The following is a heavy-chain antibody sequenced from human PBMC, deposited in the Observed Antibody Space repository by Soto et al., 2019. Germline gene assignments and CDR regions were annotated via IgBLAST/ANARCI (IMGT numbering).Heavy chain of an antibody. J-gene: IGHJ4*02. D-gene: IGHD3-9*01. CDR1: GYTFPGYY. V-gene: IGHV1-2*04. Sequence: ASVKVSCKASGYTFPGYYMHWVRQAPGQGLEWMGWINPNSGGTNYAQKFQGWVTMTRDTSISTAYMELSRLRSDDTAVYYCAREFARYSPNFDYWGQGTLVNVSS. CDR2: INPNSGGT. CDR3: AREFARYSPNFDY.